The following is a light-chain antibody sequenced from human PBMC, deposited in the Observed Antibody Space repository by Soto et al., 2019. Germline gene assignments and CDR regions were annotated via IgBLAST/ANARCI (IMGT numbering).Light chain of an antibody. J-gene: IGKJ1*01. Sequence: DLQMTQSPSTLSASVGDRVTITCRASQSISNWLAWYQQKPGKAPKLLVYDASSLESGVPSRFSGSGSGTEFSLTISSLQPDDFATYHCQQYKSYWTFGQGTKVDIK. V-gene: IGKV1-5*01. CDR2: DAS. CDR3: QQYKSYWT. CDR1: QSISNW.